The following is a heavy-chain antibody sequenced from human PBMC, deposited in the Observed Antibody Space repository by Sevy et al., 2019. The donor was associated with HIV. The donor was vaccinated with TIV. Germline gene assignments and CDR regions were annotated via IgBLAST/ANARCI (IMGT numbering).Heavy chain of an antibody. J-gene: IGHJ6*02. D-gene: IGHD5-12*01. Sequence: GGSLRLSCAASGFMFSSYSVHWVRQAPGKGLEWVAVISYAGSNKYYADSVKGRFTSSRDNSKNTLYLQMNSLRAEDTAVYYCARDVAFTTEYSYGMDVWGQGTTVTVSS. CDR3: ARDVAFTTEYSYGMDV. CDR2: ISYAGSNK. V-gene: IGHV3-30-3*01. CDR1: GFMFSSYS.